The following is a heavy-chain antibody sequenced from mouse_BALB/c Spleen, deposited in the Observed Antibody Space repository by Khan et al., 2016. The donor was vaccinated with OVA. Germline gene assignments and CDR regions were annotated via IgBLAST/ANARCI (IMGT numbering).Heavy chain of an antibody. CDR2: IWSDGST. CDR3: ARQPYYHYNIMDY. Sequence: QVQLKQSGPGLVAPSQSLSITCTISGFSLTNYGVHWVRQHPGKGLEWLVVIWSDGSTTYNSALKSRLTISKENSKSQVFLKMNSLQTDDTAMYFCARQPYYHYNIMDYWGQGTSVTVSS. CDR1: GFSLTNYG. D-gene: IGHD2-10*01. J-gene: IGHJ4*01. V-gene: IGHV2-6-1*01.